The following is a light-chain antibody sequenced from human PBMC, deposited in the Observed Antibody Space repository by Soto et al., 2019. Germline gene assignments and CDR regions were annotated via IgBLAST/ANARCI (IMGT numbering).Light chain of an antibody. Sequence: EIVLTQSPGTLSLSPGERATLSCRASQTITTLAWYQRKPGQAPRLLIYRVSSRATGVPDRFSGSGSGTDYTLTISRLEPEDFAVYYCQQRYSWPPLTFGGGTKVEI. CDR2: RVS. CDR3: QQRYSWPPLT. V-gene: IGKV3D-20*02. CDR1: QTITT. J-gene: IGKJ4*01.